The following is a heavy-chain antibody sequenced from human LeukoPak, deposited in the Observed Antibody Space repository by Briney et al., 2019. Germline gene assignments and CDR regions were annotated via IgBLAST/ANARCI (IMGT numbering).Heavy chain of an antibody. J-gene: IGHJ4*02. Sequence: GGSLRLSCAASGFTFSSYAMSWVRQAPGKGLEWVSGISGSGGSTYYADSVKGRFTISRDNSKNTLYLQMNSLRAEDTAVYYCAKAQEGYCSSTSCYTAVVDYWGQGTLVTVSS. CDR3: AKAQEGYCSSTSCYTAVVDY. CDR2: ISGSGGST. V-gene: IGHV3-23*01. CDR1: GFTFSSYA. D-gene: IGHD2-2*02.